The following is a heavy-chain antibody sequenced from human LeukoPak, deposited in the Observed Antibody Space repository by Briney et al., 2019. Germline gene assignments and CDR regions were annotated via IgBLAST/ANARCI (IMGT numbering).Heavy chain of an antibody. CDR1: GYTFTGYY. J-gene: IGHJ4*02. V-gene: IGHV1-2*02. CDR3: ARVKSANYYDSSGYYSFAPFGC. CDR2: VDPNSGDT. Sequence: ASVKVSCKASGYTFTGYYLHWVRQAPGQGLEWMGCVDPNSGDTNYAQKFQGRVTMTRDTSISTAYMELSRLRSDDTAVYYCARVKSANYYDSSGYYSFAPFGCWGQGTLDTVSS. D-gene: IGHD3-22*01.